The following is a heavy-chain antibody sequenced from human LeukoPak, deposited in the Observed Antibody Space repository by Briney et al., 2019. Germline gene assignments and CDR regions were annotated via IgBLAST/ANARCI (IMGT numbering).Heavy chain of an antibody. Sequence: ASVKVSCKASGGTFSSYAISWVRQAPGQGLEWMGGIIPIFGTANYVQKFQGRVTITADESTSTAYMEMSSLRSEDTAVYYCARGRRFLEWLLVYWGQGTLVSVSS. CDR2: IIPIFGTA. CDR3: ARGRRFLEWLLVY. J-gene: IGHJ4*02. CDR1: GGTFSSYA. V-gene: IGHV1-69*01. D-gene: IGHD3-3*01.